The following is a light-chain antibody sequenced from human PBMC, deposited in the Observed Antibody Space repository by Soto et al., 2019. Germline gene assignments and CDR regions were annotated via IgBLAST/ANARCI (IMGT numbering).Light chain of an antibody. V-gene: IGKV1-12*01. CDR1: QDISSW. J-gene: IGKJ1*01. CDR3: QQAKTFPRT. Sequence: DHQMTQSPSSVSASVGDRVTITCRATQDISSWLAWYQQKPGKAPKLLIHAASSLESGVPSRFSGSGYGTDFTLTISSLQPEDFAVYYCQQAKTFPRTFGQGTKVEIK. CDR2: AAS.